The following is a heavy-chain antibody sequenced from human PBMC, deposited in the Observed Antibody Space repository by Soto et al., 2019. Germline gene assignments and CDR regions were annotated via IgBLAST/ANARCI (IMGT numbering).Heavy chain of an antibody. J-gene: IGHJ4*02. Sequence: ASVKVSCKASGYTFSDYYIHWVRQAPGQGLEWMGWINPNSGGTKYAPKFQGGGTMTRDTSITTAYMELSRLRSGDTAVYYCAREPATAKPEGVDFWGQGTLVTVSS. D-gene: IGHD1-1*01. CDR3: AREPATAKPEGVDF. V-gene: IGHV1-2*02. CDR1: GYTFSDYY. CDR2: INPNSGGT.